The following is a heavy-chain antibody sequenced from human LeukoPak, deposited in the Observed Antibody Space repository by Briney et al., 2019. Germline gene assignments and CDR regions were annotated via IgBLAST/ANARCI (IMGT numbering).Heavy chain of an antibody. CDR1: GYTLTELS. CDR3: ATNMAAAGSWFDP. D-gene: IGHD6-13*01. Sequence: ASVKVSCKVSGYTLTELSMHWVRQAPGKGLERMGGFDPEDGETIYAQKFQGRVTMTEDTSTDTAYMELSSLRSEDTAVYYCATNMAAAGSWFDPWGQGTLVTVSS. CDR2: FDPEDGET. V-gene: IGHV1-24*01. J-gene: IGHJ5*02.